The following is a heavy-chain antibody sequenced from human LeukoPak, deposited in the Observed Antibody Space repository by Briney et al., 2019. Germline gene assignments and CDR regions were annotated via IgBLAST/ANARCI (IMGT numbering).Heavy chain of an antibody. D-gene: IGHD1-26*01. CDR3: AKARIVGATADY. CDR2: ISSSSTYI. V-gene: IGHV3-21*04. J-gene: IGHJ4*02. CDR1: GFTFSNYA. Sequence: GGSLRLSCAASGFTFSNYAMNWVRQAPGKGLEWVSSISSSSTYIYYADSVKGRFTISRDNSKNTLYLQMNSLRAEDTAVYYCAKARIVGATADYWGQGTLVTVSS.